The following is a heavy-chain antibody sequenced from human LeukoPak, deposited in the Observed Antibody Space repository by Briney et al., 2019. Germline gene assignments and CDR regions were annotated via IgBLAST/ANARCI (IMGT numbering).Heavy chain of an antibody. J-gene: IGHJ3*02. CDR1: GGSFSGYY. D-gene: IGHD3-10*01. CDR2: INHSGST. Sequence: SETLSLTCAVYGGSFSGYYWSWIRQPPGKGLEWIGEINHSGSTNYNPSLKSRVTISVDTSKNQFSLKLSSVTAADTAVYYCAGTYYYGSGSDALDIWGQGTMVTVSS. V-gene: IGHV4-34*01. CDR3: AGTYYYGSGSDALDI.